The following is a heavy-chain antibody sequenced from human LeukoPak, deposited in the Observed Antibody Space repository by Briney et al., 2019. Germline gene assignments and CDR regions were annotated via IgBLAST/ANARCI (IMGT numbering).Heavy chain of an antibody. D-gene: IGHD1-14*01. V-gene: IGHV5-51*07. CDR3: ARRTGRSFWYLDY. J-gene: IGHJ4*02. Sequence: HGESLKISCKGSGYSFTNYWIGWVHLMPGKVLEWMGIIYPGDSDTRYSPSFQGQITISADKYISTAYLQWSSLKASDTAMYYCARRTGRSFWYLDYWGQGTLVTVSS. CDR2: IYPGDSDT. CDR1: GYSFTNYW.